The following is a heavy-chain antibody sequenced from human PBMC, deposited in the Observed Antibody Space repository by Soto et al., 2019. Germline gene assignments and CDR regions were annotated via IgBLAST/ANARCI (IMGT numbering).Heavy chain of an antibody. CDR3: AKDLRGYSLMGGFDY. D-gene: IGHD5-18*01. J-gene: IGHJ4*02. CDR2: ISYDGSNK. Sequence: QVQLVESGGGVVQPGRSLRLSCAASGFTFSLFTMHWVRQAPDKGLEWVAVISYDGSNKYYADSVKGRFTISRDNSKNTLYLQMNSLRAVDTAVYYCAKDLRGYSLMGGFDYWGQGTLVTVSS. CDR1: GFTFSLFT. V-gene: IGHV3-30*04.